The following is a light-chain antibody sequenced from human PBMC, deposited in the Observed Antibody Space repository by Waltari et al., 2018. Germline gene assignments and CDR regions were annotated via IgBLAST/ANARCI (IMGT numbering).Light chain of an antibody. V-gene: IGKV1-39*01. CDR3: QQSYTTPRT. J-gene: IGKJ4*01. Sequence: DIQMTQSPSSLSASVGDRVTISCRASQSISFSLNWYQQKLGQAPRLLIYGASSLQLWVPSKFSGSGSGTEFTLTISGLQPDDIATYYCQQSYTTPRTFGGGTKVEIK. CDR1: QSISFS. CDR2: GAS.